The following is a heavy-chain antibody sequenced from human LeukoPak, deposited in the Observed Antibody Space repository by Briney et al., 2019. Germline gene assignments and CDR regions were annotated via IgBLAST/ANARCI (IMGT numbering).Heavy chain of an antibody. D-gene: IGHD6-19*01. CDR1: GGSISSSNW. Sequence: SETLSLTCAVSGGSISSSNWWSWVHQPPGKGLEWIGEIYHSGSTNYNPSLKSRVTISVDKSKNQFSLKLSSVTAADTAVYYCARDRSGSGWYISDAFDIWGQGTMVTVSS. J-gene: IGHJ3*02. CDR2: IYHSGST. V-gene: IGHV4-4*02. CDR3: ARDRSGSGWYISDAFDI.